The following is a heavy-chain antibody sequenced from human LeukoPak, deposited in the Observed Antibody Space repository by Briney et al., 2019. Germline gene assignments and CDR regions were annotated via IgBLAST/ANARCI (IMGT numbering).Heavy chain of an antibody. CDR3: AKSVGATLFDY. J-gene: IGHJ4*02. CDR2: IYSAGST. CDR1: GFTVSSNS. D-gene: IGHD1-26*01. V-gene: IGHV3-53*01. Sequence: GGSLRLSCTVSGFTVSSNSMSWVRQAPGKGLEWVSFIYSAGSTHYSDSVKGRFTISIDNSKNTLYLQMNSLRAEDTAVYYCAKSVGATLFDYWGQGTLVTVSS.